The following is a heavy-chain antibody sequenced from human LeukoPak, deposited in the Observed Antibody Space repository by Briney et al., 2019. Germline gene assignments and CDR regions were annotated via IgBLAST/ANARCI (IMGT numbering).Heavy chain of an antibody. CDR1: GYTFTSYD. V-gene: IGHV1-8*01. D-gene: IGHD5-24*01. CDR2: MNPNSGNT. Sequence: ASVKVSCKASGYTFTSYDINCVRQATGQGLEWMGWMNPNSGNTGYAQKFQGRVTITADKSTSTAYMELSSLRSEDTAVYYCARGIEMATDAFDIWGQGTMVTVSS. J-gene: IGHJ3*02. CDR3: ARGIEMATDAFDI.